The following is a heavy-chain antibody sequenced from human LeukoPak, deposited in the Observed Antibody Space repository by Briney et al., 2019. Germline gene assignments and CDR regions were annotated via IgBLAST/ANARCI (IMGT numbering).Heavy chain of an antibody. Sequence: PGGSLRLSCTASGFTVSSYYMAWVRQAPGKGLECVSFIYSDGATKYADSVRGRFIISRDNSKSTLFLQMNSLRAEDTAVYYCAKALRFLEWLPHAPDAFDIWGQGTMVTVSS. V-gene: IGHV3-66*01. D-gene: IGHD3-3*01. J-gene: IGHJ3*02. CDR1: GFTVSSYY. CDR2: IYSDGAT. CDR3: AKALRFLEWLPHAPDAFDI.